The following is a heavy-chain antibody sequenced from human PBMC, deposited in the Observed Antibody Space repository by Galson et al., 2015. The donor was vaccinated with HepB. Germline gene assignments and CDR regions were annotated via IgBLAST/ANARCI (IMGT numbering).Heavy chain of an antibody. CDR3: VRDLTYFGTFVYYDALDI. CDR1: GFTFSSYW. J-gene: IGHJ3*02. D-gene: IGHD2/OR15-2a*01. Sequence: SLRLSCAASGFTFSSYWVTWVRQAPGKGLEWVANIKDDGSETNYVDSVKGRFAISRDNVATSLYLQMNTLRPEETAVYYCVRDLTYFGTFVYYDALDIWGTGQWSSSLQ. CDR2: IKDDGSET. V-gene: IGHV3-7*01.